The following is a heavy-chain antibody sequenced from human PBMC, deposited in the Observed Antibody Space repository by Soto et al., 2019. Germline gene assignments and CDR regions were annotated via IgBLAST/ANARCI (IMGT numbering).Heavy chain of an antibody. CDR3: ARGGGPYVWFNEF. CDR1: GGLFSSFA. CDR2: IIPVFGTT. V-gene: IGHV1-69*01. Sequence: QEQLVPSGAEVKKPGSSVKVSCKDSGGLFSSFAISWVRQAPGQGLEWMGGIIPVFGTTNYAPKFQGRVTIPAAESTNTAYMELSSLKSDDTAMYYCARGGGPYVWFNEFWGQGTQVTVS. J-gene: IGHJ4*02. D-gene: IGHD3-16*01.